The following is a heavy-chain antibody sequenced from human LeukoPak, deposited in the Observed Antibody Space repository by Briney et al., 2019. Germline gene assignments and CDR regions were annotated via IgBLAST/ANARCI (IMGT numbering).Heavy chain of an antibody. J-gene: IGHJ4*02. CDR2: ISGSGGST. CDR1: GFTFSSYA. V-gene: IGHV3-23*01. D-gene: IGHD2-21*02. Sequence: GGSLRLSCAASGFTFSSYAMSWVRQAPGKGLEWVSAISGSGGSTYYADSVKGRFTISRDNSKNTVSLQMNSLRAEDTAVYYCAKDSCGGDCYYFDSWGQGTLVTVSS. CDR3: AKDSCGGDCYYFDS.